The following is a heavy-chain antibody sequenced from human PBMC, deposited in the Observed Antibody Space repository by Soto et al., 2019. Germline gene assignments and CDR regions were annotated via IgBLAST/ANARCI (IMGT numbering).Heavy chain of an antibody. CDR2: IWYDGSNK. V-gene: IGHV3-33*01. CDR3: ARGSRPSPRYGDYLDY. D-gene: IGHD4-17*01. J-gene: IGHJ4*02. CDR1: GFTFSSYG. Sequence: VQLVESGGGVVQPGRSLRLSCAASGFTFSSYGMHWVRQAPGKGLEWVAVIWYDGSNKYYADSVKGRFTISRDNSKNTLYLQMNSLRAEDTAVYYCARGSRPSPRYGDYLDYWGQGTLVTVSS.